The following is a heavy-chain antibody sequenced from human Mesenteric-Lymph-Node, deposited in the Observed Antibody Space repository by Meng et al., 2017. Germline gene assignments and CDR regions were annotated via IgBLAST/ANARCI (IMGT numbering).Heavy chain of an antibody. CDR1: GFTFKTYA. J-gene: IGHJ5*02. CDR3: AKGVANGKVDWFDP. V-gene: IGHV3-23*01. CDR2: ISGDGRNT. Sequence: GESLKISCAASGFTFKTYAMMWVRQAPGKGLEWISTISGDGRNTYYADSVKGRFIISRDNSKDTLYLQMNSLRAEDTARYYCAKGVANGKVDWFDPWGQGTQVTVSS. D-gene: IGHD2-8*01.